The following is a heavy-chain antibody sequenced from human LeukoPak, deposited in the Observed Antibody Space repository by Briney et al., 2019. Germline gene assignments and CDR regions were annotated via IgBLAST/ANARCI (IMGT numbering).Heavy chain of an antibody. J-gene: IGHJ4*02. CDR3: ARAPMGAARPYYFDY. Sequence: GGSLRLSCAASGFTFSSYSMNWVRQAPGKGLEWVSSISSSSSYIYYADSVKGRFTISRDNAKNSLYLQMNSLRAEDTAVYYCARAPMGAARPYYFDYWGQGTLVTVSS. CDR1: GFTFSSYS. D-gene: IGHD6-6*01. CDR2: ISSSSSYI. V-gene: IGHV3-21*01.